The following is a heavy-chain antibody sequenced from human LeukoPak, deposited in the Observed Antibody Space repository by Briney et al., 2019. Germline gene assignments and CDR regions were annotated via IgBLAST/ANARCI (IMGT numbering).Heavy chain of an antibody. CDR2: INSDGSST. CDR1: GFSFSRYW. Sequence: AGSLTLAWAVSGFSFSRYWMRWVRQAPGKGLGWVARINSDGSSTTYAASVKGRFTISRDNAKKTLYRQMDRLRAEETAFYYCARRGAASGAFDIWGQGTMVTVSS. J-gene: IGHJ3*02. V-gene: IGHV3-74*01. D-gene: IGHD6-19*01. CDR3: ARRGAASGAFDI.